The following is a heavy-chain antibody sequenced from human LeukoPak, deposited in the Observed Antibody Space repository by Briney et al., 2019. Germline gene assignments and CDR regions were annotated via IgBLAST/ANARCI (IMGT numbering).Heavy chain of an antibody. J-gene: IGHJ4*02. V-gene: IGHV3-23*01. CDR1: GFTFSSYA. CDR2: ISGSGGNT. Sequence: GGSLRLSCAASGFTFSSYAMSWVRQAPGKGLEWVSSISGSGGNTYYADSVKGRFTIFRDNSKNTLYLQMNSLRAEDTAVYYCAKAQHTAMVRHGDYWGRGTLVTVSS. CDR3: AKAQHTAMVRHGDY. D-gene: IGHD5-18*01.